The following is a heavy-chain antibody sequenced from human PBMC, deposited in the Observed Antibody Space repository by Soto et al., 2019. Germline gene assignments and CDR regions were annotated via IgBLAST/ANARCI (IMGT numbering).Heavy chain of an antibody. V-gene: IGHV3-33*01. J-gene: IGHJ6*02. Sequence: QVQLVESVGGVVQPGRSLRLSCAASGFTFSSYGMHWVRQAPGKGLEWVAVIWYDGSTKYYADCVKGRFTISRDNSKNTLYMQMNSLRAEDTAVYYCARDKSSGMDVWGQVTTVTVSS. CDR2: IWYDGSTK. CDR1: GFTFSSYG. CDR3: ARDKSSGMDV.